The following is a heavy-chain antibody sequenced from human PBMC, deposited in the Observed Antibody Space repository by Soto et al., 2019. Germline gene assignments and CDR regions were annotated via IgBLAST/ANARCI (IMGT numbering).Heavy chain of an antibody. CDR1: GFTFSDFS. J-gene: IGHJ3*02. V-gene: IGHV3-21*01. CDR2: ISSTGIHT. Sequence: GGSLRLSCAASGFTFSDFSMNWVRQAPGKGLEWVASISSTGIHTYYAESLKGRFTISRDNPERSLYLEINTLRAEDTAVYYCARNLYYDSSGYYYLRAFDIWGQGTMVTVSS. CDR3: ARNLYYDSSGYYYLRAFDI. D-gene: IGHD3-22*01.